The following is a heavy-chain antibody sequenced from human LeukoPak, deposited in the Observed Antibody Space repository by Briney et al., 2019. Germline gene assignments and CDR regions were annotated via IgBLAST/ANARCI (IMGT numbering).Heavy chain of an antibody. J-gene: IGHJ3*02. Sequence: GGSLRLSCAASGFTFDDYAMHWVRQAPGKGLEWVSLISWDGGSTYYADSVKGRFTISRDNSKNSLYLQMNSLRAEDTALYYCAKVIIAAAPGGAFDIWGQGTMVTVSS. V-gene: IGHV3-43D*03. CDR1: GFTFDDYA. D-gene: IGHD6-13*01. CDR3: AKVIIAAAPGGAFDI. CDR2: ISWDGGST.